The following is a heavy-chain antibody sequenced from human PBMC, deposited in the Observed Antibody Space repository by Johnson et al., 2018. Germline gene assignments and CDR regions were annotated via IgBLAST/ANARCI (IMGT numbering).Heavy chain of an antibody. D-gene: IGHD3-10*01. J-gene: IGHJ1*01. CDR1: GFTFSSYW. V-gene: IGHV3-7*01. Sequence: VQLVQSGGGLVQXGGSXRLXCAASGFTFSSYWMSWVRQAPGKGLEWVANIKQDGSEKYSVDSVKGRFTIARDNAKNALYLQMNSLRAEDTAVYYRARVRALLGSASGPPHWGQGTLVTVSS. CDR3: ARVRALLGSASGPPH. CDR2: IKQDGSEK.